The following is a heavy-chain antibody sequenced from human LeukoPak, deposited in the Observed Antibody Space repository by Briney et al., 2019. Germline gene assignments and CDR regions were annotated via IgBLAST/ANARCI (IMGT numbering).Heavy chain of an antibody. J-gene: IGHJ4*02. CDR3: AAGYYYDSSGYSPNGDY. D-gene: IGHD3-22*01. V-gene: IGHV1-58*01. Sequence: SVKVSCKASGFTSTSSAVQWVRQARGQRLEWIGWIVVGSGNTNYAQKFQERVTITRDMSTSTAYMELSSLRSEDTAVYYCAAGYYYDSSGYSPNGDYWGQGTLVTVSS. CDR1: GFTSTSSA. CDR2: IVVGSGNT.